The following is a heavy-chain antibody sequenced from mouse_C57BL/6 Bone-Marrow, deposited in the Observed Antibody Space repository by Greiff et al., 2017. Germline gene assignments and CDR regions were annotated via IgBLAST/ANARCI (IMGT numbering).Heavy chain of an antibody. Sequence: QVQLQQPGAELVKPGASVKLSCKASGYTFTSYGISWVKQRTGQGLEWIGEIYPRSGNTYYNEKFKGKATLTADKSSSTAYMELRSLTSEDSAVYFCARSLYYDYDGYFDYWGQGTTLTVSS. V-gene: IGHV1-81*01. J-gene: IGHJ2*01. D-gene: IGHD2-4*01. CDR1: GYTFTSYG. CDR3: ARSLYYDYDGYFDY. CDR2: IYPRSGNT.